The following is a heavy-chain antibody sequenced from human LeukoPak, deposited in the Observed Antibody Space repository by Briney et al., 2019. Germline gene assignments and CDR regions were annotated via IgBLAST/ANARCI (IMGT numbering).Heavy chain of an antibody. D-gene: IGHD1-26*01. CDR2: IIPILGIA. CDR1: GGTFSSYA. J-gene: IGHJ4*02. CDR3: ARDLTRWDHTGGVDY. Sequence: ASVKVSCKASGGTFSSYAISWVRQAPGQGLEWMGRIIPILGIANYAQKFQGRVTITADKSTSTAYMELSSLRSEDTAVYYCARDLTRWDHTGGVDYWGQGTLVTVSS. V-gene: IGHV1-69*04.